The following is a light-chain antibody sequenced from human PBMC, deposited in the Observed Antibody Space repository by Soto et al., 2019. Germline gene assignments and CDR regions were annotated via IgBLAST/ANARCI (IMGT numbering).Light chain of an antibody. J-gene: IGKJ1*01. CDR2: ASS. Sequence: DIQMTQSPSSLSASVGYRFTVTCGASQGIGTYLVWYQQKSGKAPTVLIYASSTLQTGVPSRFRGSGSGTDFSLTISSLHPEDVETYYCQQVDSYPRTFGQGTKVDIK. CDR1: QGIGTY. CDR3: QQVDSYPRT. V-gene: IGKV1-9*01.